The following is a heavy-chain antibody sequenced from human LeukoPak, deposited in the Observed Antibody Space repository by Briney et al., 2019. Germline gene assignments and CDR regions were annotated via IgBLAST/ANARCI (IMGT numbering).Heavy chain of an antibody. Sequence: GGSLRLSCAASGFTFSSYWMSWVRQAPGKGPEWVANIKQDGSEKYYVDSVKGRFTISRDNAKNSLYLQMNSLRAEDTAVYYCARVAIVVVPAAGDDAFDIWGQGTMVTVSS. J-gene: IGHJ3*02. CDR3: ARVAIVVVPAAGDDAFDI. V-gene: IGHV3-7*01. CDR2: IKQDGSEK. D-gene: IGHD2-2*01. CDR1: GFTFSSYW.